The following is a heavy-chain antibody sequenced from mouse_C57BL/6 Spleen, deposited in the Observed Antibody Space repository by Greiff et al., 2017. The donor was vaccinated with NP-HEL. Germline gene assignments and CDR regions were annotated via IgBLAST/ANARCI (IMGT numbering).Heavy chain of an antibody. CDR2: IFPGSGST. J-gene: IGHJ4*01. CDR1: GYTFTDYY. CDR3: ARSHYYGSSLYAMDY. Sequence: QVQLQQSGPELVKPGASVKISCKASGYTFTDYYINWVKQRPGQGLEWIGWIFPGSGSTYYNEKFKGKATLTVDKSSSTAYMLLSSLTSEDSAVYFCARSHYYGSSLYAMDYWGQGTSVTVSS. V-gene: IGHV1-75*01. D-gene: IGHD1-1*01.